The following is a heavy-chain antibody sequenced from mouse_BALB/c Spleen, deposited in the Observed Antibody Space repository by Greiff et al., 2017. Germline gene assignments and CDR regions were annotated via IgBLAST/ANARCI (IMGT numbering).Heavy chain of an antibody. CDR1: GYTFTSYW. V-gene: IGHV1-69*02. CDR3: TTYGNYGRYAMDY. Sequence: VQLQQPGAELVRPGASVKLSCKASGYTFTSYWINWVKQRPGQGLEWIGNIYPSDSYTNYNQKFKGKATLTVDKSSSTAYMQLSSPTSEDSEVYYCTTYGNYGRYAMDYWGQGTSVTVSS. D-gene: IGHD2-1*01. CDR2: IYPSDSYT. J-gene: IGHJ4*01.